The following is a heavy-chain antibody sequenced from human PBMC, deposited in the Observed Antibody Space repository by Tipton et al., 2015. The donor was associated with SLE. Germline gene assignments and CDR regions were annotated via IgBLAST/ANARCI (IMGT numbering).Heavy chain of an antibody. CDR1: GGSISSDY. Sequence: TLSLTCTVSGGSISSDYWAWIRQPPGKGLEWIGYISYSGSTNYNPSLKSRVTISVDRSKKQFSLKLNSMTAADTAVYYCARGGWSLGYWDQGTRVTVSS. J-gene: IGHJ4*02. D-gene: IGHD2-15*01. CDR3: ARGGWSLGY. CDR2: ISYSGST. V-gene: IGHV4-59*01.